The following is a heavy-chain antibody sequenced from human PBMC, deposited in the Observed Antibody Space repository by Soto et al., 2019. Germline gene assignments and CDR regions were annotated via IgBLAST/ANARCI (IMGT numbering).Heavy chain of an antibody. J-gene: IGHJ3*02. V-gene: IGHV4-30-4*01. CDR1: GGSISSGGYY. CDR2: IFYSGDT. D-gene: IGHD1-20*01. CDR3: ATVTGNAFAI. Sequence: SETLSLTCAVSGGSISSGGYYWSWIRQPPGKGLEWIGYIFYSGDTYYSPSLQSRVSILVDTSKNQFSLKLSSVAAADTAVYYCATVTGNAFAIWGQGTMVTVSS.